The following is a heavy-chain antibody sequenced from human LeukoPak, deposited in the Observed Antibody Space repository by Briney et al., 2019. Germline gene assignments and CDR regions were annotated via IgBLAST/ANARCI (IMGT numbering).Heavy chain of an antibody. CDR3: ARREV. CDR1: GFTFSSYS. J-gene: IGHJ4*02. Sequence: PGGCLRLSCAASGFTFSSYSMNWVRQAPGKGLEWISYISTSSSGIYYADSVKGRFTISRDNAKNSLYLQMNSLRAEDTAVYFCARREVWGQGTLVTVSS. CDR2: ISTSSSGI. V-gene: IGHV3-48*01.